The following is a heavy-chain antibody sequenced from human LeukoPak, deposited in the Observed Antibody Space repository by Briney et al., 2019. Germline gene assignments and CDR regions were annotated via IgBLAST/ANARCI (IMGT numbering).Heavy chain of an antibody. CDR3: ARERRHYYDNSSFTYY. CDR2: IKLDGSEK. V-gene: IGHV3-7*05. CDR1: GFILSNYL. J-gene: IGHJ4*02. D-gene: IGHD3-22*01. Sequence: GGPVTLLCAASGFILSNYLMSWVRQAPGKGLEWVANIKLDGSEKYSVDSVKGRFTISRDNAENSIYLQMNSLRAEDTAVYYCARERRHYYDNSSFTYYWGQGTLVTVSS.